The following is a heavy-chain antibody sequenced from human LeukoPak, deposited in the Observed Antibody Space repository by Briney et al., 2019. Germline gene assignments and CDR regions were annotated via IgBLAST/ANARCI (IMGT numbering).Heavy chain of an antibody. CDR3: AKDPGGGSYYFDS. V-gene: IGHV3-23*01. Sequence: AGGSLRLSCVASGFTFNTYAMTWVRQAPGKGLEWVSSIIGIGGSTYYADSVKGRFTIARDNSKSTLHLHMNSLRAEDTAVYFCAKDPGGGSYYFDSWGQGTQVTVSS. CDR2: IIGIGGST. CDR1: GFTFNTYA. J-gene: IGHJ4*02. D-gene: IGHD5-12*01.